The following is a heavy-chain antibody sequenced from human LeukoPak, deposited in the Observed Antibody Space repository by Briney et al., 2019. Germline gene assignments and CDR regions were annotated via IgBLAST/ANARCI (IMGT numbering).Heavy chain of an antibody. J-gene: IGHJ1*01. CDR1: GFNFSINW. V-gene: IGHV3-7*01. CDR2: ILADGSEA. CDR3: ARGWATIPD. Sequence: PGGSLRLSCSASGFNFSINWMTWVRQAPGKGLEWVANILADGSEANYADSVKGRFIISRDNAKNSLSLQMNSLRAEDTALYYCARGWATIPDWGQGTLVTVSS. D-gene: IGHD5-24*01.